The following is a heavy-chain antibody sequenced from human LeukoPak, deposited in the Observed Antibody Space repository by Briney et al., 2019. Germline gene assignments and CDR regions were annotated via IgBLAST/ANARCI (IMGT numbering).Heavy chain of an antibody. CDR3: AGHHPRNTVDF. V-gene: IGHV4-59*08. CDR1: GGSISSYY. J-gene: IGHJ4*02. Sequence: SETLSLTCTVSGGSISSYYWSWIRRPPGKGLEWIAYISDIGSINYNPSLKSRVTISLDTSKNQFSLKLSSVTAADTAVYYCAGHHPRNTVDFWGQGTLVTVSS. D-gene: IGHD2/OR15-2a*01. CDR2: ISDIGSI.